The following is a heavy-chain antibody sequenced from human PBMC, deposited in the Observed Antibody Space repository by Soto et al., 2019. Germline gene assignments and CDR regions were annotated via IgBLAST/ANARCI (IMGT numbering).Heavy chain of an antibody. CDR3: AKPQYCTNGVCYGGPLNY. J-gene: IGHJ4*02. V-gene: IGHV3-23*01. CDR1: GFTFSSYA. CDR2: ISGSGGST. Sequence: PGGSLILSCAASGFTFSSYAMSWVRQATGKGLEWVSAISGSGGSTYYADSVKGRFTISRDNSKNTLYPQMNSLRAEDTAVYYCAKPQYCTNGVCYGGPLNYWGQGTLVTVSS. D-gene: IGHD2-8*01.